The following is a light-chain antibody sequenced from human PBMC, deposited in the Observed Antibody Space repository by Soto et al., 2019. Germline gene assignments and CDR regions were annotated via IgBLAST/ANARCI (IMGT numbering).Light chain of an antibody. CDR3: QQYNDWPPIT. CDR2: GAS. V-gene: IGKV3-15*01. J-gene: IGKJ3*01. CDR1: QSVSTD. Sequence: VMTQSPPTLSVSPGERATLSCRASQSVSTDLAWYQQKPGQAPRLLIYGASTRATDVPARFSGGGSGTEFTLTISSLHSEDVAIYYCQQYNDWPPITFGPGTK.